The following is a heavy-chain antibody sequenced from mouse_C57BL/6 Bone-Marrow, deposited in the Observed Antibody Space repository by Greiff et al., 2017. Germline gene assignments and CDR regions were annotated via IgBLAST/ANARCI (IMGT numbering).Heavy chain of an antibody. CDR3: ARDYYGITGYFDV. Sequence: VHLVESGPELVKPGASVKISCKASGYAFSSSWMNWVKQRPGKGLEWIGRIYPGDGDTNYNGKFKGKATLTADKSSSTAYMQLSSLTSEDSAVYFCARDYYGITGYFDVWGTGTTVTVSS. CDR1: GYAFSSSW. J-gene: IGHJ1*03. CDR2: IYPGDGDT. V-gene: IGHV1-82*01. D-gene: IGHD2-1*01.